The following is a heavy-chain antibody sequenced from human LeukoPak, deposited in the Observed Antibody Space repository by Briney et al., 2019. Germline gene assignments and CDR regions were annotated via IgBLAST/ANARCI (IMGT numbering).Heavy chain of an antibody. Sequence: GGSLRLSCAASGFTFSSYAMSWVRQAPGKGLEWVSAISGSGGSTYYADSVKGRFTISRDNSKNTLYLQMNSLRAEDTAVYYCARGGLLWFGEPPHYFDYWGQGTLVTVSS. CDR3: ARGGLLWFGEPPHYFDY. J-gene: IGHJ4*02. CDR1: GFTFSSYA. D-gene: IGHD3-10*01. V-gene: IGHV3-23*01. CDR2: ISGSGGST.